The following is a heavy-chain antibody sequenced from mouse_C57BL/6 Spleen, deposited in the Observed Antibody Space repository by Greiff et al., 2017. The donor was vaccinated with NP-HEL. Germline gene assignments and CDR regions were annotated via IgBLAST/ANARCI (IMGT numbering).Heavy chain of an antibody. V-gene: IGHV2-5*01. D-gene: IGHD2-5*01. CDR3: AKNLYYSNFDAMDY. CDR2: ICRGGST. Sequence: VQRVESGPGLVQPSQCLSMTCTVSGFSLTSYGVHWVRQSPGKGLEWLGVICRGGSTAYNAAFMSRLSITKDNSKSQVFIKMNSLQADNSAIYSCAKNLYYSNFDAMDYWGQGTSVTVSS. J-gene: IGHJ4*01. CDR1: GFSLTSYG.